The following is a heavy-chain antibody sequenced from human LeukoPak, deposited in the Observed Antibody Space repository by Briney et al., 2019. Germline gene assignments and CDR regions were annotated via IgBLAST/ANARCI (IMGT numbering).Heavy chain of an antibody. J-gene: IGHJ5*02. CDR2: IYYSGST. D-gene: IGHD5-24*01. V-gene: IGHV4-59*01. Sequence: SETLSLTCTVSGASISSYYWSWIRQPPGKGLEWIGYIYYSGSTNYNPSLKSRVTISVDTSKNQFSLKLSSVTAADTAVYYCAKGSYKFDPWGQGTLVSVSS. CDR1: GASISSYY. CDR3: AKGSYKFDP.